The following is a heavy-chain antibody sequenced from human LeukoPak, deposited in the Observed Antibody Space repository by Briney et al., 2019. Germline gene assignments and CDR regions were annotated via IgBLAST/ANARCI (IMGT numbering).Heavy chain of an antibody. J-gene: IGHJ6*03. CDR1: GYTLTELF. V-gene: IGHV1-24*01. CDR3: ATGSLGGDPSMDV. Sequence: ASVKVSCKVSGYTLTELFMHWVRQPPGKGLEWMGGFDTEDCETIYAQKFQGRVTMTEDTSTDTAYMELSSLRSEDTAVYYCATGSLGGDPSMDVWGKGTTVTVSS. CDR2: FDTEDCET. D-gene: IGHD2-21*01.